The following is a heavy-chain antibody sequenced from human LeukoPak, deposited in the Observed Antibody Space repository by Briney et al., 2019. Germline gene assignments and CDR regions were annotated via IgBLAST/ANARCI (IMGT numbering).Heavy chain of an antibody. Sequence: PSETLSLTCTVSGGSISSYYWSWIRQPPGKGLEWIGYIYYSGSTYYNPSLKSRVTISVDTSKNQFSLKLSSVTAADTAVYYCARRYDFWSGYSPQNWFDPWGQGTLVTVSS. CDR2: IYYSGST. CDR1: GGSISSYY. V-gene: IGHV4-59*08. J-gene: IGHJ5*02. D-gene: IGHD3-3*01. CDR3: ARRYDFWSGYSPQNWFDP.